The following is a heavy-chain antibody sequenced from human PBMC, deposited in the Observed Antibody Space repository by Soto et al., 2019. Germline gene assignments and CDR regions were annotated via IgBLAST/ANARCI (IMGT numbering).Heavy chain of an antibody. J-gene: IGHJ4*02. CDR1: GFIFSNYG. Sequence: LRLSCAASGFIFSNYGMHWVRQAPGKGLEWLAVIWYDGNNKYYADSVKGRFTISRDNSNNTLYMQMTSLRADDTAVYYCARGLHSLFDYWGQGTLVTVSS. D-gene: IGHD2-21*01. CDR3: ARGLHSLFDY. V-gene: IGHV3-33*01. CDR2: IWYDGNNK.